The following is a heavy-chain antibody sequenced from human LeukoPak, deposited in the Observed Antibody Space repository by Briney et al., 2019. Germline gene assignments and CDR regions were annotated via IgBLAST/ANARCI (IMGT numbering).Heavy chain of an antibody. V-gene: IGHV3-30-3*01. CDR2: ISYDGSNK. Sequence: GGSLRLSCAASGFTFSSYAVHWVRQAPGKGLEWVAVISYDGSNKYYADSVKGRFTISGDNSKNTLYLQMNSLRAEDTAVYYCARGPHIAAAQNYYYYMDVWGKGTTVTVSS. D-gene: IGHD6-13*01. CDR3: ARGPHIAAAQNYYYYMDV. CDR1: GFTFSSYA. J-gene: IGHJ6*03.